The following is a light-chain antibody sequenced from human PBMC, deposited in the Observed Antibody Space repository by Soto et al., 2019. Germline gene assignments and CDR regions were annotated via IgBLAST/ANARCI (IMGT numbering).Light chain of an antibody. CDR1: SSNIVAGYD. J-gene: IGLJ1*01. CDR2: GNI. V-gene: IGLV1-40*01. Sequence: QSVLTQPPSVSGAPGRRVTISCTENSSNIVAGYDVHWYQQRPGTAPKLLIFGNINRPSGVPDRFSGSKSGTSASLAITGLQAEDEGNYYRQSYDSTLSARYVYGTGTKGTVL. CDR3: QSYDSTLSARYV.